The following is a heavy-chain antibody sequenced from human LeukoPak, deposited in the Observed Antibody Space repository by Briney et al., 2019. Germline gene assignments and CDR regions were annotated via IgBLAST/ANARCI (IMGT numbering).Heavy chain of an antibody. V-gene: IGHV1-69*04. CDR2: IVPILGIA. CDR3: AREVVPNYFDY. CDR1: GGTFSSYA. Sequence: AASVKVSCKASGGTFSSYAISWVRQAPGQGLEWMGRIVPILGIANYAQKFQGRVTITADKSTSTAYMELSSLRSEDTAVYYCAREVVPNYFDYWGQGTLVTASS. J-gene: IGHJ4*02.